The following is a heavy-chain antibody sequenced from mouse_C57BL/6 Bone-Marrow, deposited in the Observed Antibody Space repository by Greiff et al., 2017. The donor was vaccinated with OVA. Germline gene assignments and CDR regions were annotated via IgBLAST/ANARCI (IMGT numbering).Heavy chain of an antibody. CDR3: ARISSYYGSSYYAMDY. CDR1: GFSLTSYG. V-gene: IGHV2-2*01. D-gene: IGHD1-1*01. J-gene: IGHJ4*01. CDR2: IWSGGST. Sequence: VQRVESGPGLVQPSQSLSITCTVSGFSLTSYGVHWVRQSPGKGLEWLGVIWSGGSTDYNAAFISRLSISKDNSKSQVFFKMNSLQADDTAIYYCARISSYYGSSYYAMDYWGQGTSVTVSS.